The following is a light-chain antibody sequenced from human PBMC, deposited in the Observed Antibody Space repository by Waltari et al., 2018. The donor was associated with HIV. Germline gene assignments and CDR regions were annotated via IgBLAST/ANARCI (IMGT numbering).Light chain of an antibody. CDR1: QSITTS. Sequence: DIQMTQSPSSLSASVGVRVTIACRASQSITTSLNWYQHKPGKAPKVLIYDASSLQTGVPSMFSGSGSGTDFTLTISGLQPEDFATYYCQQSYTTVTFGGGTKVEIK. V-gene: IGKV1-39*01. CDR2: DAS. J-gene: IGKJ4*01. CDR3: QQSYTTVT.